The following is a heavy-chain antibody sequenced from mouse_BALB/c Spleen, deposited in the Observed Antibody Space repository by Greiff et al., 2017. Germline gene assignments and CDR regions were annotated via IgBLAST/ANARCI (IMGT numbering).Heavy chain of an antibody. CDR1: GFTFSSYA. CDR3: ARGYDYDGFPYAMDY. D-gene: IGHD2-4*01. J-gene: IGHJ4*01. V-gene: IGHV5-6-5*01. CDR2: ISSGGST. Sequence: VQLQESGGGLVKPGGSLKLSCAASGFTFSSYAMSWVRQTPEKRLEWVASISSGGSTYYPDSVKGRFTISRDNARNILYLQMSSLRSEDTAMYYCARGYDYDGFPYAMDYWGQGTSVTVSS.